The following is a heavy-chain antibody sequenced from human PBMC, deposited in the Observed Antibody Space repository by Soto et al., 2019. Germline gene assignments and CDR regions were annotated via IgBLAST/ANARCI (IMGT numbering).Heavy chain of an antibody. J-gene: IGHJ4*02. CDR1: GFTFSSYS. Sequence: GGSLRLSCAASGFTFSSYSMNWVRQAPGKGLEWVSSISSSSSYIYYADSVKGRFTISRDNAKNSLYLQMNSLRAEDTAVYYCARDEPDYWIGYSSGWPPYWGQGTLVTVSS. D-gene: IGHD6-19*01. V-gene: IGHV3-21*01. CDR3: ARDEPDYWIGYSSGWPPY. CDR2: ISSSSSYI.